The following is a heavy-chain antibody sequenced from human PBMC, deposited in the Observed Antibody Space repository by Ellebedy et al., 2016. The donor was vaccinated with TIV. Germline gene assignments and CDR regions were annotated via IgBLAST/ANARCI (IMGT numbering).Heavy chain of an antibody. J-gene: IGHJ6*02. CDR3: ARDFFYGSGRYYPYYGMDV. V-gene: IGHV1-2*02. D-gene: IGHD3-10*01. CDR2: INPNSGVP. Sequence: ASVKVSCKASGYTFGGYYLDWVRQAPGQGLEWMGWINPNSGVPNYARKFKRRVTMTSDTSINTAYMELSGLTFDDTAVYYCARDFFYGSGRYYPYYGMDVWGQGTTVSVSS. CDR1: GYTFGGYY.